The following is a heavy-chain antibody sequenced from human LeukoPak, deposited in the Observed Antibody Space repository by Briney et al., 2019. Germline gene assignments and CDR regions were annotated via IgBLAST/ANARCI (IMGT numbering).Heavy chain of an antibody. Sequence: SVKVSCKASGGTFSSYAISWVRQAPGQGLEWMGGIIPIFGTANYAQKFQGRVTITADESTSTTYMELSSLRSEDTAVYYCARDGYYYDSSGYYFDYWGQGTLVTVSS. CDR1: GGTFSSYA. V-gene: IGHV1-69*01. D-gene: IGHD3-22*01. CDR2: IIPIFGTA. CDR3: ARDGYYYDSSGYYFDY. J-gene: IGHJ4*02.